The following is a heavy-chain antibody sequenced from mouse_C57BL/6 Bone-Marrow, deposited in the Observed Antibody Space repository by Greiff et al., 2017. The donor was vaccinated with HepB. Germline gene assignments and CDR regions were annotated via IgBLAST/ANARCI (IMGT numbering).Heavy chain of an antibody. D-gene: IGHD1-1*01. J-gene: IGHJ2*01. CDR2: IDPSDSYT. CDR3: ARGDSSYDY. Sequence: VQLQQPGAELVMPGASVKLSCKASGYTFTSYWMHWVKQRPGQGLEWIGEIDPSDSYTNYNQKFKGKSTLTVDKSSSTAYMQLSSLTSEDSAVYYCARGDSSYDYWGQGTTLTVSS. CDR1: GYTFTSYW. V-gene: IGHV1-69*01.